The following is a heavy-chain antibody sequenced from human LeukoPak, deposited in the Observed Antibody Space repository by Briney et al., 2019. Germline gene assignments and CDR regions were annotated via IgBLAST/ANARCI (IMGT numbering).Heavy chain of an antibody. Sequence: GGSLRLSCAASGFTFSNFWMGWVRQAPGKGLEWVANIKTEGYDTYYVDSVKGRFTISRDNAKNSLYLQMNSLRAEDTAVYYCTRAKLSDIAAAGIYYYYYMDVWGKGTTVTVSS. V-gene: IGHV3-7*01. CDR3: TRAKLSDIAAAGIYYYYYMDV. CDR1: GFTFSNFW. D-gene: IGHD6-13*01. CDR2: IKTEGYDT. J-gene: IGHJ6*03.